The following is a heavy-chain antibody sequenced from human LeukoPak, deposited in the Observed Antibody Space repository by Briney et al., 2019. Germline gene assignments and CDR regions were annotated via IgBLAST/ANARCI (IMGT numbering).Heavy chain of an antibody. CDR1: GFTFSSYE. CDR3: ARINYDYVWGSYRYTGGFDY. Sequence: GGSLGLSCAASGFTFSSYEMNWVRQAPGKGLEWVSYISSSGSTIYYADSVKGRFTISRDNAKNSLYLQMNSLRAEDTAVYYCARINYDYVWGSYRYTGGFDYWGQGTLVTVSS. J-gene: IGHJ4*02. V-gene: IGHV3-48*03. CDR2: ISSSGSTI. D-gene: IGHD3-16*02.